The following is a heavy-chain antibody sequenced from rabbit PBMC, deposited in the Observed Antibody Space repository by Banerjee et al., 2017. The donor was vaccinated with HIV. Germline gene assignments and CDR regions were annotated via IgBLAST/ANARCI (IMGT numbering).Heavy chain of an antibody. J-gene: IGHJ4*01. V-gene: IGHV1S45*01. CDR2: IYAGSSDST. D-gene: IGHD3-3*01. CDR3: ARDVGGGADYYRVFGL. Sequence: QQQLEESGGGLVKPEGSLTLTCTASGFSFSSSYWICWVRQAPGKGLEWIACIYAGSSDSTYYASWAKGRFTISKTSSTTVTLQMTSLTAADTATYFCARDVGGGADYYRVFGLWGQGTLVTVS. CDR1: GFSFSSSYW.